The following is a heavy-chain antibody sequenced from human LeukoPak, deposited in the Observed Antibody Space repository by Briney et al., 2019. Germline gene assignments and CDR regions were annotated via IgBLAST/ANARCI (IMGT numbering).Heavy chain of an antibody. V-gene: IGHV3-7*03. J-gene: IGHJ4*02. CDR1: GFTFSGFR. CDR3: ARGGFLDF. Sequence: GGSLRLSCVVSGFTFSGFRMTWVRQAPGKGLEWVADIKQDGSDEYYVDSVKGRFTISRDNANGSLYLQMNSLTAEDTAVHYCARGGFLDFWGQGTLVTVSS. D-gene: IGHD2/OR15-2a*01. CDR2: IKQDGSDE.